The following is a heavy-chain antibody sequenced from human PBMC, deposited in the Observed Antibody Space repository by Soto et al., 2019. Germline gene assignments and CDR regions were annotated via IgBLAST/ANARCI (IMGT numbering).Heavy chain of an antibody. D-gene: IGHD2-15*01. CDR2: ISYDGSNK. Sequence: QVQLVESGGGVVQPGRSLRLSCAASGFTFSSYAMHWVRQAPGKGLEWVAVISYDGSNKYYADSVKGRFTISRDNSKNTLYLQMNSLRAEDTAVYYCARDGGYCSGGSCYSGWFDPWGQGTLVTVSS. J-gene: IGHJ5*02. CDR3: ARDGGYCSGGSCYSGWFDP. V-gene: IGHV3-30-3*01. CDR1: GFTFSSYA.